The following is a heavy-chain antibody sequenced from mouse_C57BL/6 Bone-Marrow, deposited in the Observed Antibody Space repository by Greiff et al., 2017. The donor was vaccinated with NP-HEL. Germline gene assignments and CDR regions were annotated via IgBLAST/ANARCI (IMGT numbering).Heavy chain of an antibody. V-gene: IGHV2-2*01. CDR3: ARKGTYGSTYYYAMDY. D-gene: IGHD1-1*01. Sequence: VQLQQSGPGLVQPSQCLSITCTVSGFSLTSYGVHWVRQSPGKGLEWLGVIWSGGSTDYNAAFISRLSISKDNSKSQVFFKMNSLQAYDTAIYYCARKGTYGSTYYYAMDYWGQGTSVTVSS. J-gene: IGHJ4*01. CDR1: GFSLTSYG. CDR2: IWSGGST.